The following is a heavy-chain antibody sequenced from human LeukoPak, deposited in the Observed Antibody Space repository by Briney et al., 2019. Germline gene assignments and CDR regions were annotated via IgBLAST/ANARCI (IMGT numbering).Heavy chain of an antibody. J-gene: IGHJ4*02. Sequence: GGSLRLSCAASGFTFRSYVLHWVRQAPGKGLEWVAVIWDDGSNKYYASSVKGRFTISRDSSKNTLYLDMNGLSAEDTAVYHCVRDSAKSFDSWGQGTLVTVSS. V-gene: IGHV3-33*01. CDR2: IWDDGSNK. CDR3: VRDSAKSFDS. D-gene: IGHD4/OR15-4a*01. CDR1: GFTFRSYV.